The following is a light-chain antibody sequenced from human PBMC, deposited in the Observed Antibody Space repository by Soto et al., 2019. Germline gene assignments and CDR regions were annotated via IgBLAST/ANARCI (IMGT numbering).Light chain of an antibody. Sequence: EIVLTQSPGTLSLSPGERATLSCRASQSVSRNYLAWYQHKPGQAPTLLIYGASRRTPAIPDRFSGRGSGTDFTLTISGLEPEDFAVDYCQQYGDSPRTFGQGTKVEIK. CDR1: QSVSRNY. CDR2: GAS. CDR3: QQYGDSPRT. J-gene: IGKJ1*01. V-gene: IGKV3-20*01.